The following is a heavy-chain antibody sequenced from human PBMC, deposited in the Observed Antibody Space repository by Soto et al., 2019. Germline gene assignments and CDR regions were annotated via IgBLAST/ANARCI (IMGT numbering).Heavy chain of an antibody. D-gene: IGHD3-22*01. CDR2: IIPIFGTA. CDR1: GGTFSRHA. V-gene: IGHV1-69*01. CDR3: ARGWGYDSNDYYYAY. J-gene: IGHJ4*02. Sequence: QVQLVQSGAEVRKPGCSVKVSCKASGGTFSRHAISWVRQAPGQGLEWMGGIIPIFGTANHAQKFQGRVRIIADESTSTVYMELSSLRSEDTAMYYCARGWGYDSNDYYYAYWGQGTLVIVSS.